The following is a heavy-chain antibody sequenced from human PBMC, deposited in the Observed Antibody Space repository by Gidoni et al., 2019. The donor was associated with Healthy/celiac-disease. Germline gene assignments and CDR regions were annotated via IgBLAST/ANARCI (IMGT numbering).Heavy chain of an antibody. CDR2: IIPIFGTA. D-gene: IGHD3-22*01. V-gene: IGHV1-69*01. CDR3: ASNRDYYDSSGYYRRNAFDI. J-gene: IGHJ3*02. CDR1: GGTFSSYA. Sequence: QVQLVQSGAEVKKPGSSVKVSCKASGGTFSSYAISWVRQAPGQGLEWMGGIIPIFGTANYAQKFQGRVTITADESTSTAYMELSSLRSEDTAVYYCASNRDYYDSSGYYRRNAFDIWGQGTMVTVSS.